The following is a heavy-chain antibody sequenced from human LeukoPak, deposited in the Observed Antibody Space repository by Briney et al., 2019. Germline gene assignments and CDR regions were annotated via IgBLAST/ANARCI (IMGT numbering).Heavy chain of an antibody. CDR2: IIPIFGTA. Sequence: SVKVSCKTFGYTFTSYGISWVRQAPGQGLEWMGGIIPIFGTANYAQKFQGRVTIIADESTSTAYMELSSLRSEDTAVYYCARDLGRDGYNGAFDIWGQGTMVTVSS. D-gene: IGHD5-24*01. V-gene: IGHV1-69*13. CDR3: ARDLGRDGYNGAFDI. CDR1: GYTFTSYG. J-gene: IGHJ3*02.